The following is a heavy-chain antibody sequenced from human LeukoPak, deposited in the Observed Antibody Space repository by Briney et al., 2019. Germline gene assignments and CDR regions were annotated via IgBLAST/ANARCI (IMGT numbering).Heavy chain of an antibody. V-gene: IGHV3-30-3*01. Sequence: GGSLRLSCAASGFTFSSYAMHWVRQAPGKGLEWVAVISYDGSNKYYADSVKGRFTISRDNAKNSLYLQMNSLRAEDTAVYYCARRSNYYDSSEYYFDYWGQGTLVTVSS. CDR2: ISYDGSNK. D-gene: IGHD3-22*01. CDR3: ARRSNYYDSSEYYFDY. CDR1: GFTFSSYA. J-gene: IGHJ4*02.